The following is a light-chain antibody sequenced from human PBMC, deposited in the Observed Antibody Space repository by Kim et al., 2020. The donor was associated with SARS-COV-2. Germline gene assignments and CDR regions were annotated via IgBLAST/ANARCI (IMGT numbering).Light chain of an antibody. V-gene: IGLV2-8*01. CDR1: SSDVGTHNY. CDR2: EVS. J-gene: IGLJ3*02. Sequence: GKSVTISCTGTSSDVGTHNYVSWYQHHPGKAPKLMIFEVSERPSGVPDRFSGSKSGNTASLTVSGLQAEDEADYYCSSYAGKNDVVFGGGTQLTVL. CDR3: SSYAGKNDVV.